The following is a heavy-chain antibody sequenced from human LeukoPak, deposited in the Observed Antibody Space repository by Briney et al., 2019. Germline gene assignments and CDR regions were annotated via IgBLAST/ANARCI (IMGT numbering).Heavy chain of an antibody. J-gene: IGHJ3*01. Sequence: SETLSLTCAVSGGSITIGTWWTWVRQPPGQGLEWIGEVYYSGSHNYNSSLKSRVTISLDKTKNQFLLNLTSVTAADTAVYYCARGPRKWGQGTMVTVSS. CDR3: ARGPRK. CDR2: VYYSGSH. V-gene: IGHV4-4*02. CDR1: GGSITIGTW.